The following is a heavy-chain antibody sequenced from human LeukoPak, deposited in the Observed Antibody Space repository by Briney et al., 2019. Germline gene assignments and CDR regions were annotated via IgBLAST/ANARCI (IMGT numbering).Heavy chain of an antibody. CDR1: GFSLSTSGVG. J-gene: IGHJ4*02. D-gene: IGHD5-18*01. CDR3: AHRRPDTAMVTPFDY. CDR2: IYWDDDK. Sequence: ESGPTLVNPTQTLTLTCTFSGFSLSTSGVGVGWIRQPSGKALEWLALIYWDDDKRYSPSLKSRLTITKDTSKNQVVLTMTNMDPVDTATYYCAHRRPDTAMVTPFDYWGQGTLVTVSS. V-gene: IGHV2-5*02.